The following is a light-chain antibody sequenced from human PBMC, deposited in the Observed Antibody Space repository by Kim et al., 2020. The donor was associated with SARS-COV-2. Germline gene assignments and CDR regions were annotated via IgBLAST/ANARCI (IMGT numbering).Light chain of an antibody. CDR1: QSRLHNNAYNY. J-gene: IGKJ2*03. V-gene: IGKV2-28*01. Sequence: EPASISCRSSQSRLHNNAYNYLEWYLQKPGQSPQLLMFLASNRASGVPDRFSGSGSGTDFTLKISRVEAEDVGIYYCMQALQTPPSFGQGTKLEIK. CDR3: MQALQTPPS. CDR2: LAS.